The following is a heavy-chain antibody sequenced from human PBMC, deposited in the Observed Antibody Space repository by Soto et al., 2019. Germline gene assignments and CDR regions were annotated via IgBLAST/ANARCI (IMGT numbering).Heavy chain of an antibody. Sequence: PGASLRLSCAASGFTFTDYAMNWVRQAPGQWLEWISYISSTGYTKYYADSVKGRFTISRDSATNSVYLQMSSLRDEDTAVYYCARGSSVDYWGQGT. CDR1: GFTFTDYA. CDR3: ARGSSVDY. V-gene: IGHV3-48*02. J-gene: IGHJ4*02. CDR2: ISSTGYTK.